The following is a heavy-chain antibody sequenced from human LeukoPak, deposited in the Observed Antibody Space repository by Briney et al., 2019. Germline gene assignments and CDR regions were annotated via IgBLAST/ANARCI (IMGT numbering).Heavy chain of an antibody. CDR3: AREGDIVLRRDAFDI. CDR2: SNSDGSST. V-gene: IGHV3-74*01. J-gene: IGHJ3*02. D-gene: IGHD2-8*01. Sequence: PGGSLRLSCAASGFSFSSYWMDWVRQAPGKGLVWVSRSNSDGSSTNYADSVKGRFTISRDNAKNTLYLQMNSLRAEDTAVYYCAREGDIVLRRDAFDIWGQGTMVTVSS. CDR1: GFSFSSYW.